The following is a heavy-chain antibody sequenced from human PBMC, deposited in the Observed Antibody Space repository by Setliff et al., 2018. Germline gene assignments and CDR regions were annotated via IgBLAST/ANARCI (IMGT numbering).Heavy chain of an antibody. D-gene: IGHD1-26*01. CDR2: ISRGGNTI. V-gene: IGHV3-11*04. CDR3: AREVVGAPSAFDI. CDR1: GFTFDDYA. Sequence: TGGSLRLSCAASGFTFDDYAMHWIRQAPGKGLEWVSYISRGGNTIYYADSVKGRFTISRDNARDSLFLQMNTLRAEDTAVYYCAREVVGAPSAFDIWGQGTMVTVSS. J-gene: IGHJ3*02.